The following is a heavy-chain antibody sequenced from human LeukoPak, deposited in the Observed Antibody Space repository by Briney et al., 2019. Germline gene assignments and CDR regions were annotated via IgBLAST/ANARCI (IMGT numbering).Heavy chain of an antibody. D-gene: IGHD3-10*01. J-gene: IGHJ4*02. CDR2: ISAYNGNT. CDR3: ARDFSLYYYGSGSAEDY. CDR1: GYTFTSYG. V-gene: IGHV1-18*01. Sequence: GASVKVSCKASGYTFTSYGISWVRQAPGQGLEWVGWISAYNGNTNYAQKLQGRVTMTTDTSTSTAYMELRSLRSDDTAVYYCARDFSLYYYGSGSAEDYWGQGTLVTVSS.